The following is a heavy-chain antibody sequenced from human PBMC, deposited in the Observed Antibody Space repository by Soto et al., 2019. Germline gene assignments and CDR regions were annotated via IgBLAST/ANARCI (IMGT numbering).Heavy chain of an antibody. J-gene: IGHJ3*02. CDR3: AHIMITYGGFIGLDAFDI. CDR2: IYWDNDK. D-gene: IGHD3-16*02. V-gene: IGHV2-5*02. CDR1: GFSLDTRTAG. Sequence: QITLKESGPTLVEPTQTLTLTCTFSGFSLDTRTAGVGWIRQPPGKALEWVAIIYWDNDKRYSPSLRSRLAIDKDTAKNQVVLTMTALDPVDTGTYYCAHIMITYGGFIGLDAFDIWGQGTMVTVSS.